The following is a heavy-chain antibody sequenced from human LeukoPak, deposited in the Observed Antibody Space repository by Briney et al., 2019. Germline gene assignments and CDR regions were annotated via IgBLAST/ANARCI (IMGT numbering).Heavy chain of an antibody. D-gene: IGHD3-3*01. CDR3: ARDRPGNYDFWSGYYRNGDDALDM. Sequence: GGSLRLSCTTSGFTFSHHWMHWLRQAPRKGLVWLARISSDGGSTTYGDFVKGTFTISRDNAKSTLHQQMNSLRAEDTAVYYCARDRPGNYDFWSGYYRNGDDALDMWGQGTMVTVSS. CDR1: GFTFSHHW. CDR2: ISSDGGST. J-gene: IGHJ3*02. V-gene: IGHV3-74*03.